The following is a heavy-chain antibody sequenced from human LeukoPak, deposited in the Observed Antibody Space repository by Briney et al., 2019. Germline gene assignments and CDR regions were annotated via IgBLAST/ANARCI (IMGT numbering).Heavy chain of an antibody. J-gene: IGHJ4*02. Sequence: ASVTVSCKASGYTFTGYYMHWVRQAPGQGLEWMGWINPNSGGTNYAQKFQGWVTMTRDTSISTAYMELSRLRSDDTAVYYCARGVPAADHFDYWGQGTLVTVSS. CDR1: GYTFTGYY. D-gene: IGHD2-2*01. CDR2: INPNSGGT. V-gene: IGHV1-2*04. CDR3: ARGVPAADHFDY.